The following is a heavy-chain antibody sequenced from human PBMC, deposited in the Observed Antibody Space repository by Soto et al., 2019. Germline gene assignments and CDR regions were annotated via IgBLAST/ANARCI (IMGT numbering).Heavy chain of an antibody. V-gene: IGHV1-18*01. Sequence: ASVKVSCKASGYTFSNYGISWVRQAPGQGLEWMGWLTAYNGNTNYAQKFQGRLTATTDSFTSTAYMELRSLRSDDTAVYYCARGRPHDYWGQGTLVTVSS. CDR2: LTAYNGNT. CDR3: ARGRPHDY. J-gene: IGHJ4*02. CDR1: GYTFSNYG.